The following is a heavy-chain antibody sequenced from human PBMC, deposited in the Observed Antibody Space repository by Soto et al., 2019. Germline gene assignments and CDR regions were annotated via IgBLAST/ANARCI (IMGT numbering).Heavy chain of an antibody. CDR2: IYYSGST. D-gene: IGHD3-16*02. CDR3: ARHRFTGFRYDRDV. CDR1: GGSISSYY. J-gene: IGHJ6*03. V-gene: IGHV4-59*08. Sequence: SQTLSLTCTVSGGSISSYYWSWIRQPPGKGLEWIGYIYYSGSTNYNPSLKSRVTISVDTSKNQFSLKLSSVTAADTAVYYCARHRFTGFRYDRDVGGKGTTVTVSS.